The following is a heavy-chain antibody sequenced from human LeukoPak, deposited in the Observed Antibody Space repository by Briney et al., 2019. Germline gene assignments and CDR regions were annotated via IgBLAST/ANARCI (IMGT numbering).Heavy chain of an antibody. V-gene: IGHV4-59*12. CDR1: GASISSYY. CDR2: ISYSGST. D-gene: IGHD3-3*01. Sequence: SETLSLTCTVSGASISSYYWSWIRQPPGKGLEWIAYISYSGSTNYNPSLKSRVTISVDTSKNQSSLKLSSVTAADTAVYYCARGHPLRFLEWLSHTPIDYWGQGTLVTVSS. J-gene: IGHJ4*02. CDR3: ARGHPLRFLEWLSHTPIDY.